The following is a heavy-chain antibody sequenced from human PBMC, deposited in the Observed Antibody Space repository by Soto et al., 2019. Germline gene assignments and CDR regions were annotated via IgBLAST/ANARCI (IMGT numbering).Heavy chain of an antibody. CDR3: ARGTGSSCLWFAP. J-gene: IGHJ5*02. CDR1: GGTFSSYA. V-gene: IGHV1-69*12. Sequence: QVQLVQSGAEVKKPGSSVKVSCKASGGTFSSYAISWVRQAPGQGLEWMGGLIRIFGTANYAQKFQGRGTITADESASTAYMELSSLGSEDPAVYYCARGTGSSCLWFAPWGQGTLVTVSS. CDR2: LIRIFGTA. D-gene: IGHD6-19*01.